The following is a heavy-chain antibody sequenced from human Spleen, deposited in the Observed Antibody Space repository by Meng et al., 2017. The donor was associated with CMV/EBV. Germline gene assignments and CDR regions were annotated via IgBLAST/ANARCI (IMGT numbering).Heavy chain of an antibody. V-gene: IGHV4-31*03. CDR1: GGSISSGGYY. CDR3: AREARVGFCGGGSCYEGIDS. D-gene: IGHD2-15*01. CDR2: IYYNGNT. Sequence: SETLSLTCTVSGGSISSGGYYWTWIRQHPGKGLEWIGYIYYNGNTYYNPSLKSRATISIDTSKNQFSLRLNSVTVADTAVYYCAREARVGFCGGGSCYEGIDSWGQGILVTVSS. J-gene: IGHJ5*01.